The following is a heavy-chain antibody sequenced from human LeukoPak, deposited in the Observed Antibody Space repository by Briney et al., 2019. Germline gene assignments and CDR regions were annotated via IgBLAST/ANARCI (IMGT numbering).Heavy chain of an antibody. CDR1: GFTLSSHW. CDR3: ARELAVGGTWFDP. D-gene: IGHD6-19*01. CDR2: INSDGSST. V-gene: IGHV3-74*01. J-gene: IGHJ5*02. Sequence: GGSLRLSCAPSGFTLSSHWMHWVRQAPGKWLLWLSRINSDGSSTTYADSVQGRFTISRDNAKNTLYLQMNSLRAEDTAVYYCARELAVGGTWFDPWGQGTLVTVSS.